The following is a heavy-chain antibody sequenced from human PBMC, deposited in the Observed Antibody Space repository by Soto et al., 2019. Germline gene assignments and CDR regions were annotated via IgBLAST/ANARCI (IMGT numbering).Heavy chain of an antibody. V-gene: IGHV1-69*05. CDR3: ARDYDSRGIAAAGGNY. CDR2: IIPIFGTA. J-gene: IGHJ4*02. D-gene: IGHD6-13*01. CDR1: GGTFSSYA. Sequence: QVQLVQSGAEVKKPGSSVKVSCKASGGTFSSYAISWVRQAPGQGLEWMGGIIPIFGTANYAQKFQGRVTIPXXEXKXXAYMELSSLRSEDTAVYYCARDYDSRGIAAAGGNYWGQGTLVTVSS.